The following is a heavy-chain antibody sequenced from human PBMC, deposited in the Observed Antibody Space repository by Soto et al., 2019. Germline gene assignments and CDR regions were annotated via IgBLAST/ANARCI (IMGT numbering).Heavy chain of an antibody. CDR1: GYTFTSYG. V-gene: IGHV1-18*01. CDR3: ARNNGLRYFDWLLPDDYYYYGMDV. D-gene: IGHD3-9*01. CDR2: ISAYNGNT. J-gene: IGHJ6*02. Sequence: ASVKVSCKASGYTFTSYGISWVRQAPGQGLEWMGCISAYNGNTNYAQKLQGRVTMTTDTSTSTAYMELRSLRSDDTAVYYCARNNGLRYFDWLLPDDYYYYGMDVWGQGTTVTVSS.